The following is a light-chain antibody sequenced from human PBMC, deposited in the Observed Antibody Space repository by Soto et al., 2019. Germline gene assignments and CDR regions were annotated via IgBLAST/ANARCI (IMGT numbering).Light chain of an antibody. CDR3: QKYNSAAWT. Sequence: DIQMTQSPSSLSASVGDRVTITCRASQGISTYLAWYQQKPGKVPTLLIYAASTLQSGIPSWFSGSGSGTAFTLTISSLQPEDVATYYCQKYNSAAWTFGQGTKVEIK. J-gene: IGKJ1*01. CDR2: AAS. V-gene: IGKV1-27*01. CDR1: QGISTY.